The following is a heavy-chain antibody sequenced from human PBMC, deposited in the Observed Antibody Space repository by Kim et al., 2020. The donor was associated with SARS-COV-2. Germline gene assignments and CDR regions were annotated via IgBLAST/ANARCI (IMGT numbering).Heavy chain of an antibody. CDR1: GGTFSSYA. Sequence: SVKVSCKASGGTFSSYAISWVRQAPGQGLEWMGGIIPIFGTANYAQKFQGRVTITADESTSTAYMELSSLRSEDTAVYYCARGRGGSTTYYYYGMDVWGQGTTVTVSS. J-gene: IGHJ6*02. V-gene: IGHV1-69*13. CDR2: IIPIFGTA. D-gene: IGHD5-12*01. CDR3: ARGRGGSTTYYYYGMDV.